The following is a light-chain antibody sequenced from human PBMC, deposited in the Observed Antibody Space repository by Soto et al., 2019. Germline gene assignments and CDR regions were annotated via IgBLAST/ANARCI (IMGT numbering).Light chain of an antibody. CDR3: QHYDSYSPSM. Sequence: DIQMTQSPSSLSASVGDRVTITCRASQSISSYLNWYQQKPGKAPKLLIYAASSLQSGVPSRFSGSGSGTDFTLTISSLKPDDSATYYCQHYDSYSPSMFGQGTKVDIK. CDR1: QSISSY. CDR2: AAS. V-gene: IGKV1-39*01. J-gene: IGKJ1*01.